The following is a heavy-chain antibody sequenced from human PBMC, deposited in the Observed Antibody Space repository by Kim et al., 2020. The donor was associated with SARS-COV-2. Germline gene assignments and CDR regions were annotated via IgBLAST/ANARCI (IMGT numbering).Heavy chain of an antibody. Sequence: SETLSLTCAVYGGSFSGYYWSWIRQPPGKGLEWIGEINHSGSTNYNPSLKSRVTISVDTSKNQFSLKLSSMTAADTAVYYCARDDCSSTSCRYYYYYGM. J-gene: IGHJ6*01. D-gene: IGHD2-2*01. CDR3: ARDDCSSTSCRYYYYYGM. CDR1: GGSFSGYY. V-gene: IGHV4-34*01. CDR2: INHSGST.